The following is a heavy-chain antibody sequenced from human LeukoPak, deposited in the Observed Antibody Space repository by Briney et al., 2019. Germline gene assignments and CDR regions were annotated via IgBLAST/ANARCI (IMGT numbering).Heavy chain of an antibody. V-gene: IGHV4-38-2*01. CDR3: ARVYEGMAAAGTFDY. CDR2: IYHSGST. D-gene: IGHD6-13*01. CDR1: GYPISSGYY. J-gene: IGHJ4*02. Sequence: PSETLSLTCAVSGYPISSGYYWGWIRQPPGKGLEWIGSIYHSGSTYYNPSLKSRVTISVDTSKSQFSLKLSSVTAADTAVYYCARVYEGMAAAGTFDYWGQGTLVTVSS.